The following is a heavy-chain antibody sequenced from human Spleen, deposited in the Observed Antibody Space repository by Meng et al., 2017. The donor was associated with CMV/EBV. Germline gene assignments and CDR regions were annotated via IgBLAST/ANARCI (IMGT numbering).Heavy chain of an antibody. D-gene: IGHD6-13*01. V-gene: IGHV3-23*01. CDR3: AKYSSNFEY. J-gene: IGHJ4*02. Sequence: GESLKISCAASGFSSGFTFNSYGMSWVRQAPGKGLEWVSAISGSGSSTYFPDSVKGRFTISRDNSKNTLYLQMNSLRAEDTAVYHCAKYSSNFEYWGQGTLVTVFS. CDR1: GFSSGFTFNSYG. CDR2: ISGSGSST.